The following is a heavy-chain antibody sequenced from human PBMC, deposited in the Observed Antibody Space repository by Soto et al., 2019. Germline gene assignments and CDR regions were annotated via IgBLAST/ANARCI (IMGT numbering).Heavy chain of an antibody. D-gene: IGHD5-18*01. CDR3: ARVSYVDTAMVTSRTDENYGMDV. CDR1: GFTFSSYW. Sequence: PGGSLRLPCAASGFTFSSYWMSWVRQAPGKGLEWVANIKQDGSEKYYVDSVKGRFTISRDNAKNSLYLQMNSLRAEDTAVYYCARVSYVDTAMVTSRTDENYGMDVWGQGTTVTVSS. CDR2: IKQDGSEK. V-gene: IGHV3-7*03. J-gene: IGHJ6*02.